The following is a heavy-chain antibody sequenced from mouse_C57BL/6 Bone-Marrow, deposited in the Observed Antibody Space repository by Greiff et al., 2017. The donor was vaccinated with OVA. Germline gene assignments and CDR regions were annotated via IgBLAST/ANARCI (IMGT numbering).Heavy chain of an antibody. V-gene: IGHV5-6*01. CDR3: ARHYSNYCWYFDV. CDR2: ISSGGSYT. D-gene: IGHD2-5*01. J-gene: IGHJ1*03. CDR1: GFTFSSYG. Sequence: EVMLVESGGDLVKPGGSLKLSCAASGFTFSSYGMSWVRQTPDKRLEWVATISSGGSYTYYPDSVKGRFTISRDNAKNTLYLQMSRLKSEDTAMYYCARHYSNYCWYFDVWGTGTTVTVSS.